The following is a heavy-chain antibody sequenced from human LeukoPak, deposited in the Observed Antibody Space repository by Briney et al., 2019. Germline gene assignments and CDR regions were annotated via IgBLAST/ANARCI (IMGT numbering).Heavy chain of an antibody. CDR2: ISWNSGSI. Sequence: PGRSLRLSCAASGFTFDDYAMHWVRQAPGKGLEWVSGISWNSGSIGYADSVKGRFTISRDNAKNSLYLQMNSLRAEDTALYYCAKALDYDILTGLADPWGQGTLVTVSS. V-gene: IGHV3-9*01. CDR1: GFTFDDYA. D-gene: IGHD3-9*01. CDR3: AKALDYDILTGLADP. J-gene: IGHJ5*02.